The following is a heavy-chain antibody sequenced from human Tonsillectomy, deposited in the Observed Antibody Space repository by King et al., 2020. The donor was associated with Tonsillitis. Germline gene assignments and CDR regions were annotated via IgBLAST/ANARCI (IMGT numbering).Heavy chain of an antibody. CDR1: GFTFSSYA. CDR3: AKVPYGGNSGATWNQIYYFDY. D-gene: IGHD4-23*01. Sequence: VQLVESGGGLVQPGGSLRLSCAASGFTFSSYAMSWVRQAPGKGLELVSAISGCGGNTYYADSGKGRFTISSDNANNTQYLQMNSLRAEDTAIYYCAKVPYGGNSGATWNQIYYFDYWGQGTLVTVSS. V-gene: IGHV3-23*04. CDR2: ISGCGGNT. J-gene: IGHJ4*02.